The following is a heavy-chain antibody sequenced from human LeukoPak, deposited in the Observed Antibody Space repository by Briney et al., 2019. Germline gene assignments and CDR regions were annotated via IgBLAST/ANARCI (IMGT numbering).Heavy chain of an antibody. V-gene: IGHV4-61*02. D-gene: IGHD2-2*01. Sequence: PSQTLSLTCTVSGGSISSGSYYWSWIRQPAGKGLEWIGRIYTSGSTNYNPSLKSRVTISVDTSKDQFSLRLNSVTAADTAVYYCTRHPPIPAFENGLDVWGQGTKVTVSS. CDR3: TRHPPIPAFENGLDV. J-gene: IGHJ6*02. CDR2: IYTSGST. CDR1: GGSISSGSYY.